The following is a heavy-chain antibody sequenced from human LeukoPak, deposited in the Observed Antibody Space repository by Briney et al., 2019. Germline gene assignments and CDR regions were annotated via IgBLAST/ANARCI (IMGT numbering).Heavy chain of an antibody. CDR3: ARSSGSYGY. Sequence: SETLSLTCTVSGGSISSSSYYWGWIRQPPGKGLEWIGYIYYSGSTNYNPSLKSRVTISVDTSKNQFSLKLSSVTAADTAVYYCARSSGSYGYWGQGTLVTVSS. CDR2: IYYSGST. CDR1: GGSISSSSYY. J-gene: IGHJ4*02. D-gene: IGHD3-10*01. V-gene: IGHV4-61*05.